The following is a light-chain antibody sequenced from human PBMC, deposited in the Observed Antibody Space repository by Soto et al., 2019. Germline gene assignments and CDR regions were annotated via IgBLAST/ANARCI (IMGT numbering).Light chain of an antibody. CDR2: DES. V-gene: IGKV3D-20*02. CDR3: QQRSDSIT. J-gene: IGKJ5*01. CDR1: QSVSSSY. Sequence: ESVLTQSPDTLSLSPGGGATRSCRASQSVSSSYLAWFQQRPGQNPRVLIYDESTRAPGTPARFSGRGSGADFTLTISSLEPEDFAVYYCQQRSDSITFGQGTRLEIK.